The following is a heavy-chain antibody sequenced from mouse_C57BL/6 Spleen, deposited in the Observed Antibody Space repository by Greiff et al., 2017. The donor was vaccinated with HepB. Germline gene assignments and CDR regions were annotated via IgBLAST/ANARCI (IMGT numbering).Heavy chain of an antibody. D-gene: IGHD2-3*01. CDR3: ARVDDYYQAWFAY. CDR1: GFTFSSYA. V-gene: IGHV5-4*03. Sequence: EVMLVESGGGLVKPGGSLKLSCAASGFTFSSYAMSWVRQTPEKRLEWVETISDGGSYTYYPDNVKGRFPISRDNAKNNLYLQMSHLKSEDTAMYYCARVDDYYQAWFAYWRQGTLVTVSA. CDR2: ISDGGSYT. J-gene: IGHJ3*01.